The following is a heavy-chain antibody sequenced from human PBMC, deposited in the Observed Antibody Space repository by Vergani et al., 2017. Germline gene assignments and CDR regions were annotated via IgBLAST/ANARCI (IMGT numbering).Heavy chain of an antibody. J-gene: IGHJ4*02. CDR3: AKDNVPGYYDSSGYCDY. Sequence: EVQLVESGGGLVQPGGSLTLSCAASGFTVSTDYFSWVRQAPGKGLEWVSILYRGAFTSYTDSVKGRFTISRDNSKNTMFLQMNNLRAEDTAVYYCAKDNVPGYYDSSGYCDYWGQGTLVTVSS. D-gene: IGHD3-22*01. CDR1: GFTVSTDY. V-gene: IGHV3-66*01. CDR2: LYRGAFT.